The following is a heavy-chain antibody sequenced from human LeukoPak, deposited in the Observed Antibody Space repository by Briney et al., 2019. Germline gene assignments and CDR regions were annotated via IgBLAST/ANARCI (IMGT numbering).Heavy chain of an antibody. J-gene: IGHJ4*02. Sequence: PGGSLRLSCAASGFTFSNAWMSWVRQAPGKGLEWVGRIKSKTDGGTTDYAAPVKGRFTISRDDSKNTLYLQMNSLKTEDTAVYYCTTDRDYDSSGYYGYWGQGTLVTVSS. CDR2: IKSKTDGGTT. CDR1: GFTFSNAW. D-gene: IGHD3-22*01. CDR3: TTDRDYDSSGYYGY. V-gene: IGHV3-15*01.